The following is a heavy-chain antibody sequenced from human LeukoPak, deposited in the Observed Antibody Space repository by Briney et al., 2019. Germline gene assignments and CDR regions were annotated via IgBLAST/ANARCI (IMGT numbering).Heavy chain of an antibody. CDR3: ARDSPTPLLWFGENGYFDY. D-gene: IGHD3-10*01. CDR2: IRYDGSNK. CDR1: GFTFSSYG. V-gene: IGHV3-30*02. J-gene: IGHJ4*02. Sequence: GGSLRLSCAASGFTFSSYGMHWVRQAPGKGLEWVAFIRYDGSNKYYADSVKGRFTISRDNSKNTLYLQMNSLRAEDTAVYYCARDSPTPLLWFGENGYFDYWGQGTLVTVSS.